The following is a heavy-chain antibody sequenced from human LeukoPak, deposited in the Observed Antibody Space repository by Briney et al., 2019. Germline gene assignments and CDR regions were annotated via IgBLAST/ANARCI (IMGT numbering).Heavy chain of an antibody. CDR2: VYYSGNT. CDR3: ARGREGYYYGSGSYSSLDY. CDR1: GGSVSSGSYY. V-gene: IGHV4-61*01. D-gene: IGHD3-10*01. Sequence: SETLSLTCTVSGGSVSSGSYYWSWIRQPPGKGLEWIGYVYYSGNTNYNPSLKSRVTISVDTSKNQFSLKLSSVTAADTAVYYCARGREGYYYGSGSYSSLDYWGQGTLVTVSS. J-gene: IGHJ4*02.